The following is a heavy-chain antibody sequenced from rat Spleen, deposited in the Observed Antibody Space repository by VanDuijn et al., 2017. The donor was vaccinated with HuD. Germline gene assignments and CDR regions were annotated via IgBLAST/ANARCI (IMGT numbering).Heavy chain of an antibody. CDR3: ARHPDYSNYFDY. CDR2: ISPSGVT. V-gene: IGHV5-25*01. D-gene: IGHD1-1*01. CDR1: GFTFSDCY. Sequence: EVQLVESDGGLVQPGRSLKLSCAASGFTFSDCYMAWVRQAPTKGLEWVATISPSGVTYYRDSVKGRFTVSRENAKSTLHLLMDSLRSEDTATYYCARHPDYSNYFDYWGQGVMVTVSS. J-gene: IGHJ2*01.